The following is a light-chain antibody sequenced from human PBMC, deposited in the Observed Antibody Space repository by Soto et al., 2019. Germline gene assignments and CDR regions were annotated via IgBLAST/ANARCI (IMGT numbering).Light chain of an antibody. V-gene: IGKV3-15*01. CDR3: QQNNNWPRT. Sequence: ETVMTQSPATLSVSPGERATLSCRASQSVNSDLAWYQKKPGQAPRLLIYGSSTRATGIPARFSGGGSGTEFTLTISRLQSEDFGVYYCQQNNNWPRTFGQGTKVDIK. J-gene: IGKJ1*01. CDR2: GSS. CDR1: QSVNSD.